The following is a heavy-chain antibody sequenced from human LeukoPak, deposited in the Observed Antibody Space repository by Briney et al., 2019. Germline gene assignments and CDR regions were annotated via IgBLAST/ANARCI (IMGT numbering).Heavy chain of an antibody. CDR3: ARRVRGVVIFSRAQGSFDL. CDR2: MHPSNGDT. D-gene: IGHD3-10*01. Sequence: ASVKVSCKASGYTFTNYEINWVRQATGQGLEWMGWMHPSNGDTGYAQKFQGRVTMTRDTSTTTAYMELSSLRSDDTAVYYCARRVRGVVIFSRAQGSFDLWGQGTLVTVSS. V-gene: IGHV1-8*01. CDR1: GYTFTNYE. J-gene: IGHJ3*01.